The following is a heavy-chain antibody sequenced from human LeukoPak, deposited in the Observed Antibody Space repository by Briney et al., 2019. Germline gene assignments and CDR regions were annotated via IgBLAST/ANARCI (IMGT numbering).Heavy chain of an antibody. D-gene: IGHD3-22*01. Sequence: SVKVSCKASGGTFSSYAISWVRQAPGQGLEWMGGIIPIFGTANYAQKFQGRVTMTEDTSTDTAYMELSSLRSEDTAVYYCATVRREDYYDSSGYFLPDYWGQGTLVTVSS. V-gene: IGHV1-69*06. CDR2: IIPIFGTA. J-gene: IGHJ4*02. CDR1: GGTFSSYA. CDR3: ATVRREDYYDSSGYFLPDY.